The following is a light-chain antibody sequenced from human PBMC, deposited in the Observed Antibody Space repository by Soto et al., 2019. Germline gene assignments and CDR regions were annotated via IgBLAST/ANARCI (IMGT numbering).Light chain of an antibody. V-gene: IGLV1-40*01. J-gene: IGLJ1*01. CDR3: QSYHHSLSGSV. CDR2: GND. CDR1: SSNIGAGYD. Sequence: QSVLTQPPSVSGAPGQGVTISCTGSSSNIGAGYDVHWYQQLPGAAPKLLIFGNDNRPSGVPDRFSGSRSGTSASLAITGLQAEDEADYYCQSYHHSLSGSVFGAGTKLTVL.